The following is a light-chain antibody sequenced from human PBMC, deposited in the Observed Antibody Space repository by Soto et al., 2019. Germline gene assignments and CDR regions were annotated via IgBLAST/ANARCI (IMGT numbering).Light chain of an antibody. CDR3: QEYGSSRT. J-gene: IGKJ1*01. Sequence: EIGWTQSPGTLSLSPGERATLSCRASQSVSSNYLAWYQQKTGQAPRLLIYGTSSRATGIPDRFSGSGSGTDFTLTISRQEPEDFAVYYCQEYGSSRTFGQGTRLEI. CDR1: QSVSSNY. CDR2: GTS. V-gene: IGKV3-20*01.